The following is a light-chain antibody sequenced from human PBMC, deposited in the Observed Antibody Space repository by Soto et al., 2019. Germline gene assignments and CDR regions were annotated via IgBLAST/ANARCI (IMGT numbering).Light chain of an antibody. CDR1: SSNIGAGYD. J-gene: IGLJ2*01. Sequence: SVLTQPPSVSGAPGQRVTISCTGSSSNIGAGYDVHWYQQLPGTAPKLLIYGNSNRPSGVPDRFSGSKSGTPASLAITGLQAEDEADYYCQAYDSSLSGYVVFGGGTKLTVL. CDR2: GNS. CDR3: QAYDSSLSGYVV. V-gene: IGLV1-40*01.